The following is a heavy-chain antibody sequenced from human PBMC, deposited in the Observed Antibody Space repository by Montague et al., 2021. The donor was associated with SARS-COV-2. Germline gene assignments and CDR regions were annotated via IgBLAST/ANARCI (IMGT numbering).Heavy chain of an antibody. Sequence: TLSLTCTVSGGSISSGSYYWSWIRQPAGKGLEWIGRIYTSGSTNYNPSLKSRVTISVDTSKNQFSLKLSSVTAADTAVYYCARAGYWSGDLYFDYWGQGTLVTVSS. V-gene: IGHV4-61*02. CDR2: IYTSGST. CDR3: ARAGYWSGDLYFDY. D-gene: IGHD2-15*01. CDR1: GGSISSGSYY. J-gene: IGHJ4*02.